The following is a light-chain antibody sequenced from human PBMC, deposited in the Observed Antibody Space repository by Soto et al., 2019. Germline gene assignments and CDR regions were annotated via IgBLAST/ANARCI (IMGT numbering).Light chain of an antibody. J-gene: IGKJ2*01. CDR2: GAS. Sequence: EIVLTQSPGTLSLSPGDGATLSCRASQSVSGNSLAWYQQKPGQATMLLIYGASTRATGIPDKFSGSGSGKYFTLTISRLEPEYFAVYYCQQYGSSPYTFGQGTKLEIK. CDR1: QSVSGNS. CDR3: QQYGSSPYT. V-gene: IGKV3-20*01.